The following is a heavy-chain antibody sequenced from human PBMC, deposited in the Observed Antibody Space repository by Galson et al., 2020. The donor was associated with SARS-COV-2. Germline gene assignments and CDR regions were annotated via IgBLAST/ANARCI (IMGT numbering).Heavy chain of an antibody. D-gene: IGHD3-9*01. CDR2: ISYDGSNK. Sequence: GESLKISCAASGFTFSSYGMHWVRQAPGKGLEWVAVISYDGSNKYYADSVKGRFTISRDNSKNTLYLQMNSLRAEDTAVYYCAKDPTYYDILTGYYTAPRYYYYYGMDVWGQGTTVTVSS. J-gene: IGHJ6*02. CDR1: GFTFSSYG. V-gene: IGHV3-30*18. CDR3: AKDPTYYDILTGYYTAPRYYYYYGMDV.